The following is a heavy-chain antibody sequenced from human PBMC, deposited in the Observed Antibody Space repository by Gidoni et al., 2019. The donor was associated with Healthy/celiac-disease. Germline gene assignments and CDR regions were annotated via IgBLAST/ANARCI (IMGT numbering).Heavy chain of an antibody. J-gene: IGHJ5*02. CDR2: ISYDGSNK. V-gene: IGHV3-30*17. CDR1: GFTFSSYA. Sequence: QVQLVETGGGVVQPGRSLRLACAASGFTFSSYAMPWVRQAPGKGLGCVAVISYDGSNKYYADSVQGRFTISRDNSKNTLYLQMNSLRAEDTAVYYCARDDDLRGFDPWGQGTLVTVSS. CDR3: ARDDDLRGFDP.